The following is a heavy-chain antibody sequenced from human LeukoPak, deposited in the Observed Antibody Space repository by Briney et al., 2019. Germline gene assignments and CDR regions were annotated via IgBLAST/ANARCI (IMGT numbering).Heavy chain of an antibody. CDR3: ARESYYYDSSGYYQASDY. Sequence: GGSPRLSCAASGFAVSSNYMSWVRQAPGKGLEWVSVIYSGGSTYYADSVKGRFTISRDNSKNTLYLQMNSLRAEDTAVYYCARESYYYDSSGYYQASDYWGQGTLVTVSS. J-gene: IGHJ4*02. CDR2: IYSGGST. D-gene: IGHD3-22*01. CDR1: GFAVSSNY. V-gene: IGHV3-53*01.